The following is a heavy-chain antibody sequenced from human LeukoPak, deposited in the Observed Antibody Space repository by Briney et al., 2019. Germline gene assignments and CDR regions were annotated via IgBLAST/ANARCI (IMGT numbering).Heavy chain of an antibody. Sequence: GGSLRLSGAASGFTFSSDSMNWVRQAPGKGLDWVSSIRSISRYIYYADSVKGRFTISRDNAKNSLYMQMNSLRAEDTAVYYCVGEVPAARKPNWFDPWGQGTLVTVSS. V-gene: IGHV3-21*01. CDR1: GFTFSSDS. CDR2: IRSISRYI. J-gene: IGHJ5*02. D-gene: IGHD2-2*01. CDR3: VGEVPAARKPNWFDP.